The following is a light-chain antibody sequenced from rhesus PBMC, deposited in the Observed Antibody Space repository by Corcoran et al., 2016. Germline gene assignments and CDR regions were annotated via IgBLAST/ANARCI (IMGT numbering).Light chain of an antibody. CDR1: QCITND. CDR3: QHYYSTPWT. CDR2: EAS. J-gene: IGKJ1*01. Sequence: DIQMTHSPSSLSASVGDRVTITCRASQCITNDLAWYQQKPGETPKILIYEASNLQSGIPSRFSGSGSGTDFTLTISSLQPEDFATYYCQHYYSTPWTFGQGTKVEIK. V-gene: IGKV1-25*01.